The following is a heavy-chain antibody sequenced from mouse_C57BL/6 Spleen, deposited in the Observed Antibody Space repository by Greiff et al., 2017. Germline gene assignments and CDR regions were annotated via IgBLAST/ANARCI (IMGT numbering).Heavy chain of an antibody. D-gene: IGHD2-5*01. CDR3: ARPYSNYEAWFAY. J-gene: IGHJ3*01. CDR2: INPSSGYT. Sequence: VKLQESGAELARPGASVKMSCKASGYTFTSYTMHWVKQRPGQGLEWIGYINPSSGYTKYNQKFKDKATLTADKSSSTAYMQLSSLTSEDSAVYYCARPYSNYEAWFAYWGQGTLVTVSA. V-gene: IGHV1-4*01. CDR1: GYTFTSYT.